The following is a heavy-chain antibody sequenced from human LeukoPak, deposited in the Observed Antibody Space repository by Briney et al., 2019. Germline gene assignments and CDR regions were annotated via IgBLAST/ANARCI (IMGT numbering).Heavy chain of an antibody. V-gene: IGHV4-34*01. Sequence: PSETLSLTCAVYGGSFSGYYWSWIRQPPGKGLEWIGEINHSGSTNYNPSLKSRVTISVDTSKNQFSLKLSSVTAADTAVYYCARRGEMATFDYWGQGTLVTVSS. CDR2: INHSGST. D-gene: IGHD3-16*01. CDR3: ARRGEMATFDY. J-gene: IGHJ4*02. CDR1: GGSFSGYY.